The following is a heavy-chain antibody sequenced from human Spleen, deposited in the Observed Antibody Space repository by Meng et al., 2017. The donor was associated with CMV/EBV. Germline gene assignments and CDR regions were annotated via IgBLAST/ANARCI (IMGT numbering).Heavy chain of an antibody. CDR1: GFTFEDYG. J-gene: IGHJ3*02. V-gene: IGHV3-20*04. CDR2: INWTGGRT. Sequence: GGSLRLSCAASGFTFEDYGMSWVRQAPGKGLEWVSGINWTGGRTYYADSLKGRFTISRDTAKNSLYLQMNSLRAEDTAVYYCAKGASSGYSDAFDIWGQGTMVTVSS. D-gene: IGHD3-22*01. CDR3: AKGASSGYSDAFDI.